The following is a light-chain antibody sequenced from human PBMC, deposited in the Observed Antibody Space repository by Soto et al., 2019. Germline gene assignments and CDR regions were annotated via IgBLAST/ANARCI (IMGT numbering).Light chain of an antibody. V-gene: IGLV2-14*03. CDR3: TSFAPGRIYV. CDR2: EVS. J-gene: IGLJ1*01. CDR1: ISDIGAYDY. Sequence: SVVTQPSSLSGSPGQTITISCSGTISDIGAYDYVSWYQQHPDRAPKLIIYEVSHRFSGLSYRFSGSKSGNTASLTISGLQAEDEGDYYCTSFAPGRIYVYGSGTKVTVL.